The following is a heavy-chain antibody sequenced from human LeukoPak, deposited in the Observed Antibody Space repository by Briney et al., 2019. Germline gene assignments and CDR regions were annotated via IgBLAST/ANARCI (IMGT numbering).Heavy chain of an antibody. CDR3: AREYVVVANWGAPDY. Sequence: GGSLRLSCAASGFTFSSYAMPWVRQAPGKGLEWLAFISNDGSIKYYADSVKGRFTISRDDSKNTLYLQMNSLRAEDTAVYYCAREYVVVANWGAPDYWGQGTLVTVSS. CDR1: GFTFSSYA. J-gene: IGHJ4*02. V-gene: IGHV3-30*03. CDR2: ISNDGSIK. D-gene: IGHD7-27*01.